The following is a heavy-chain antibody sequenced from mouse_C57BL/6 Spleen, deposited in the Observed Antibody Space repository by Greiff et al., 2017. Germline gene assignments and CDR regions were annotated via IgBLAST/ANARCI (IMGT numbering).Heavy chain of an antibody. V-gene: IGHV3-6*01. CDR1: GYSITSGYY. CDR3: ARMYDGYYY. CDR2: ISYDGSN. J-gene: IGHJ3*01. D-gene: IGHD2-3*01. Sequence: EVKLQQSGPGLVKPSQSLSLSCSATGYSITSGYYWNWIRQFPGNKLECMGYISYDGSNNYNPSLKNRTSNTRDTSKNQIFLKLNSVTTEDTATYYCARMYDGYYYWGQGTLVTVSA.